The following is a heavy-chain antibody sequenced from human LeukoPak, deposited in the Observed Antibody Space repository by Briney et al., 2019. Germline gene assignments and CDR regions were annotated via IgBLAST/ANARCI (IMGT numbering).Heavy chain of an antibody. CDR2: IWYDGSNK. CDR1: GFTFSSYG. V-gene: IGHV3-33*01. D-gene: IGHD3-22*01. J-gene: IGHJ4*02. CDR3: ARDQSDYYDSSGYDY. Sequence: GGSLRLSCAASGFTFSSYGMNWVRQAPGKGLEWVAVIWYDGSNKYYADSVKGRFTISRDNSKNTLYLQMNSLRAEDTAVYYCARDQSDYYDSSGYDYWGQGTLVTVSS.